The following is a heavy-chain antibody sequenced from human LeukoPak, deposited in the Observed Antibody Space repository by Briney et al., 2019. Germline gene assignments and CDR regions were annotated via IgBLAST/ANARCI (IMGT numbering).Heavy chain of an antibody. CDR2: FYYSGST. D-gene: IGHD3-16*02. V-gene: IGHV4-59*08. J-gene: IGHJ6*03. Sequence: SETLSLTCTVSGASVTTHYWSWIRQPPGKGLDWIGSFYYSGSTNYSPSLNSRVTISLDTSKNQFSLRLSSVTAADTAVYFCARSISLLSYYMAVWGNGTTVIVSS. CDR1: GASVTTHY. CDR3: ARSISLLSYYMAV.